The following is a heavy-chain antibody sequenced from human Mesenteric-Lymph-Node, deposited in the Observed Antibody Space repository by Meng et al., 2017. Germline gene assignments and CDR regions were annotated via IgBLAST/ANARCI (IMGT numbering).Heavy chain of an antibody. J-gene: IGHJ3*02. CDR2: LSGDGTIQ. CDR1: GFTFSNYH. D-gene: IGHD3-22*01. CDR3: ARYHDSSGSADSLDI. V-gene: IGHV3-30*01. Sequence: GESLKISCAASGFTFSNYHMHWVRQAPGKGLEWVAVLSGDGTIQGYADSVKGRFTISRDSSHITLYLQMNSLRVEDTAVYYCARYHDSSGSADSLDIWGQGTMVTVSS.